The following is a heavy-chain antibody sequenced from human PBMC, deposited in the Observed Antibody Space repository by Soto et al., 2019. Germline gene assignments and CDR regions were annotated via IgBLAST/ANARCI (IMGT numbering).Heavy chain of an antibody. Sequence: EVQLVESGGGLVQPGGSLRLSCAASGFTVSSNYMSWVRQAPGKGLEWVSVIYSGGSTYYADSVKGRFTISRDNSKNRLYLQMNSMRAEDTAVYYWASHRVSGYWGQGTLVTVSS. D-gene: IGHD6-6*01. CDR2: IYSGGST. V-gene: IGHV3-66*04. J-gene: IGHJ4*02. CDR3: ASHRVSGY. CDR1: GFTVSSNY.